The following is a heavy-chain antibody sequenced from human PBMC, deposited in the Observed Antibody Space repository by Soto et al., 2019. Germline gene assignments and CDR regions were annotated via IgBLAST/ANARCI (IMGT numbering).Heavy chain of an antibody. CDR2: ISGYNGNS. D-gene: IGHD2-15*01. CDR3: AREDIQDIVVVVVAPGGLGY. CDR1: GYTFTSYG. Sequence: QVQLVQSGAEVKKPGASVKVSCKASGYTFTSYGISWVRQAPGQGLEWMGRISGYNGNSNYAQNLQGRVTMTTDTSTSTASMGLGSLRSDDTAVYYCAREDIQDIVVVVVAPGGLGYWGQGTLVTVSS. V-gene: IGHV1-18*01. J-gene: IGHJ4*02.